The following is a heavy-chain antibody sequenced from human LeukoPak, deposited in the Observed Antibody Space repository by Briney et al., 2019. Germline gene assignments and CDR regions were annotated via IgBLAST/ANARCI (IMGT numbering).Heavy chain of an antibody. CDR2: IYHSGST. CDR1: GGSISSGGYY. Sequence: SQTLSLTRTVSGGSISSGGYYWSWIRQPPGKGLEWIGYIYHSGSTYYNPSLKSRVTISVDTSKNQFSLKLSSVTAADTAVYYCARDTVQYYYGSGVLDAFDIWGQGTMVTVSS. D-gene: IGHD3-10*01. J-gene: IGHJ3*02. V-gene: IGHV4-30-2*01. CDR3: ARDTVQYYYGSGVLDAFDI.